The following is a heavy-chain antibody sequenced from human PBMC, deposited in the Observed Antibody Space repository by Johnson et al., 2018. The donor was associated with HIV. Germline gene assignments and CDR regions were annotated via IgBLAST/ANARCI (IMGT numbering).Heavy chain of an antibody. D-gene: IGHD2-15*01. J-gene: IGHJ3*01. V-gene: IGHV3-74*01. Sequence: VQLVESGGDLVQPGGSLRLSCGASGFTFSNYWMQWVRQAPGKGLVWVSRINGDGSRSTYADSVKGRFTIARDNAKNTLYLGMKSLRSEDTAVYYCARTSCSGCRCLGYDPFDVWGQGTMVTVSS. CDR2: INGDGSRS. CDR3: ARTSCSGCRCLGYDPFDV. CDR1: GFTFSNYW.